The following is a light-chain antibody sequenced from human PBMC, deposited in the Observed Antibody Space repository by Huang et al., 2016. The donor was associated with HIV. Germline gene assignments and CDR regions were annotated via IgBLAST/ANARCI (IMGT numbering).Light chain of an antibody. J-gene: IGKJ2*02. CDR1: QSLLHSDGKTS. CDR3: MQSTHRRT. Sequence: IVMTQTPLSLSVTPGQPTTISCKSNQSLLHSDGKTSLYWYLRRPGQSPQLLIYDVSRRFSGVPDRFRGSGSGTYFTMKISRVEAGDVGIYYYMQSTHRRTFGQGTKLEIK. CDR2: DVS. V-gene: IGKV2-29*02.